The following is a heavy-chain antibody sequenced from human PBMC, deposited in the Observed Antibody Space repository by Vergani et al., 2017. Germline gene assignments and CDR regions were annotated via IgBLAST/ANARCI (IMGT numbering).Heavy chain of an antibody. CDR3: ALPYYYDSSGYYLDAFDI. V-gene: IGHV1-2*02. CDR1: GYTFTGYY. J-gene: IGHJ3*02. CDR2: INPNSGGT. Sequence: QLVQSGPEVKKPGASVKVSCKASGYTFTGYYMHWVRQAPGQGLEWMGWINPNSGGTNYAQKFQGRVTMTRATSISTAYMELSRLRSDDTAVYYCALPYYYDSSGYYLDAFDIWGQGTMVTVSS. D-gene: IGHD3-22*01.